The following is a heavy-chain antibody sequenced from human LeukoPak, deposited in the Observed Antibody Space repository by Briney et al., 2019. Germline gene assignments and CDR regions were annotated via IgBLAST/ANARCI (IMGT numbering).Heavy chain of an antibody. V-gene: IGHV1-46*01. J-gene: IGHJ4*02. CDR3: ARDPAIYYESDYYFDN. CDR1: GYTFTSYY. Sequence: ASVKVSCKASGYTFTSYYMHWVRQAPGQGPEWMGLINPTGGSTGYAQKFQGRVTMTRDTSTSTVYMELTSLRSDDTAVYYCARDPAIYYESDYYFDNWGQGTLVTVSS. CDR2: INPTGGST. D-gene: IGHD3-22*01.